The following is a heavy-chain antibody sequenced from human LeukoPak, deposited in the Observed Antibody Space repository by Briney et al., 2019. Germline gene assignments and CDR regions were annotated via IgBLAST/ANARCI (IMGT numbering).Heavy chain of an antibody. CDR3: AKESGSSLYYFDY. J-gene: IGHJ4*02. D-gene: IGHD2-15*01. CDR1: GFTFDDYA. Sequence: GRSLRLSCAASGFTFDDYAMHWVRQAPGKGLEWVSGISWNSGSIGYADSVKGRFTISRDNAKNSLYLQMNSLRAEDTALYYCAKESGSSLYYFDYWGQGTLVTVSS. CDR2: ISWNSGSI. V-gene: IGHV3-9*01.